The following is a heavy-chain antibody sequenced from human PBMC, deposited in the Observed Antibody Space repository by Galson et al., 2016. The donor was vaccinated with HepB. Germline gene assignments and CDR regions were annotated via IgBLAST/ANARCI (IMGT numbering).Heavy chain of an antibody. CDR1: GFTFSGSA. CDR3: TKWDGYRASYDY. CDR2: ITSKAYNYAT. V-gene: IGHV3-73*01. Sequence: SLRLSCAASGFTFSGSAMHWVRQASGKGLEWVGRITSKAYNYATAYGASVRGRFTISRDDSKNTAYLQINSLKTADTAVYYCTKWDGYRASYDYWGQGTLVTVSS. J-gene: IGHJ4*02. D-gene: IGHD3-22*01.